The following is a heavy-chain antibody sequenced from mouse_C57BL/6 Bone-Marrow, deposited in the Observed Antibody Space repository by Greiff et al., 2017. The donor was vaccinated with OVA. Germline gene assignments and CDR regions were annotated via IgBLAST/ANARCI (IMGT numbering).Heavy chain of an antibody. D-gene: IGHD4-1*02. CDR1: GYTFTDYY. V-gene: IGHV1-19*01. CDR3: ARFSTGVYYFDY. Sequence: VQLQQSGPVLVKPGASVKMSCKASGYTFTDYYMNWVKQSHVKSLEWIGVINPYNGGTSYNQKFKGKATLTVDKSSSTAYMELNSLTSEDSAVYYCARFSTGVYYFDYWGQGTTLTVSA. CDR2: INPYNGGT. J-gene: IGHJ2*01.